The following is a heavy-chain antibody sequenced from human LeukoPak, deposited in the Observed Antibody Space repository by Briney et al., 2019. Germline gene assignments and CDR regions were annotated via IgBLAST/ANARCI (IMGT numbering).Heavy chain of an antibody. D-gene: IGHD3-22*01. CDR2: IYTSGST. CDR1: GNSISSGDNY. Sequence: SETLSLTCTVSGNSISSGDNYWSWIRQPAGKGLEWIGRIYTSGSTNYNPSLKSRVTISGDTSKSQFSLRLSSVTAADTAVYYCARASYSYDINGWVPFDYWDQGTLVTVSS. J-gene: IGHJ4*02. V-gene: IGHV4-61*02. CDR3: ARASYSYDINGWVPFDY.